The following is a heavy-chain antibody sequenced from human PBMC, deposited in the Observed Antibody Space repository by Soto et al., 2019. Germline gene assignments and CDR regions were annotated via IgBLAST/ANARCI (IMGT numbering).Heavy chain of an antibody. Sequence: SVKVSCKASGGTCSSYAISWLRPAPGQRLEWMGGIIPIFRTANYEQKFQCRVTITTDKSTSKSYLVLISQTSAETAVYYCARDQGDIVVVPAALVTGMDVWGQGSTVTVS. CDR2: IIPIFRTA. J-gene: IGHJ6*01. V-gene: IGHV1-69*05. D-gene: IGHD2-2*01. CDR3: ARDQGDIVVVPAALVTGMDV. CDR1: GGTCSSYA.